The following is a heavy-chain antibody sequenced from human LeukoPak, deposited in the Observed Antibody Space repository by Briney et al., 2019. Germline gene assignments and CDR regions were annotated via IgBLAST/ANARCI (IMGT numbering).Heavy chain of an antibody. CDR3: ARGPIVLDDAFDI. Sequence: SQTLSLTCAISGDSVSSDSTAWNWIRQSPSRGLEWLGRTYYRSKWSNDYAVSVKSRITITPDTSKNQFSLHLNSVTPEDTAVYYCARGPIVLDDAFDIWGQGTMVTVS. CDR2: TYYRSKWSN. J-gene: IGHJ3*02. V-gene: IGHV6-1*01. D-gene: IGHD4/OR15-4a*01. CDR1: GDSVSSDSTA.